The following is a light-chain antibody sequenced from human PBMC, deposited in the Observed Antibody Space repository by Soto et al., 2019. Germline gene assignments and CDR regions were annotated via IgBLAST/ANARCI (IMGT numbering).Light chain of an antibody. Sequence: QSALTQPRSVSGSPGQSVTISCTGTSSDVGGYNYVSWYQEQPGKAPKLMIYDVSKRPSGVPDPFSGSKSGNTASLTISGLQAEYEADYYCCSYAGSYSYVFGTGTKLTVI. CDR2: DVS. CDR1: SSDVGGYNY. V-gene: IGLV2-11*01. J-gene: IGLJ1*01. CDR3: CSYAGSYSYV.